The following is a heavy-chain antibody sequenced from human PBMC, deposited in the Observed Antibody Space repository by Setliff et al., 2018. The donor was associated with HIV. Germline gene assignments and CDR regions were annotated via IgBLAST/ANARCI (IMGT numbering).Heavy chain of an antibody. CDR3: ARSPRIGVAGEFEY. J-gene: IGHJ4*02. D-gene: IGHD6-19*01. CDR2: IYTSGSV. CDR1: GGSISSYY. V-gene: IGHV4-4*09. Sequence: NLSETLSLTCTVSGGSISSYYWSWIRQPPGKGLEWIGYIYTSGSVNYNPSPNSRVTISVDTSKNQFSLEVNSVTAADTAVYYCARSPRIGVAGEFEYWGQGTLVTVSS.